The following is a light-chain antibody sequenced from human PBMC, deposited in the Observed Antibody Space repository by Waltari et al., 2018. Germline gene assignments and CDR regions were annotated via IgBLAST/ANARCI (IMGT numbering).Light chain of an antibody. CDR3: CSYAGSNTYV. Sequence: QSALTQPASVSGSPGQSITLSRPGTSSDVGSYNLVSWYQHHPGKAPKLLLYEGSKRPSGVSNRFSGSKSGNTASLTISGLQAEDEADYYCCSYAGSNTYVFGTGTKVTVL. CDR1: SSDVGSYNL. V-gene: IGLV2-23*01. J-gene: IGLJ1*01. CDR2: EGS.